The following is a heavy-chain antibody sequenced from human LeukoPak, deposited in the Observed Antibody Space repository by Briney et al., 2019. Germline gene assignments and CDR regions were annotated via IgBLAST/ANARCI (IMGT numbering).Heavy chain of an antibody. CDR3: ARSLEIYYYGSGSFHFDY. CDR1: GGSISSYY. D-gene: IGHD3-10*01. CDR2: IYYSGST. V-gene: IGHV4-59*01. Sequence: SETLSLTCTVSGGSISSYYWGWIRQPPGKGLEWIGYIYYSGSTNYNPSLKSRVTISVDTSKNQFSLKLSSVTAADTAVYYCARSLEIYYYGSGSFHFDYWGQGTLVTVSS. J-gene: IGHJ4*02.